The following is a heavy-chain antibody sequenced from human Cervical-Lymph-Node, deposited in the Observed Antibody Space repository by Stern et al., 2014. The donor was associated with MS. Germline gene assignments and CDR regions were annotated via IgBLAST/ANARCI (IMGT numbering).Heavy chain of an antibody. CDR2: ISAYNGNT. V-gene: IGHV1-18*04. D-gene: IGHD6-25*01. CDR3: ARSGTRVPRGY. Sequence: QVQLVQSGPEVKKPGASVKVSCKASGYTFTSYGIAWVRQAPGQGLELMGWISAYNGNTNYERKLQGRVTLTTNTTTSTAYMELRSLRSDDTAIYFCARSGTRVPRGYWGQGTLITVSS. CDR1: GYTFTSYG. J-gene: IGHJ4*02.